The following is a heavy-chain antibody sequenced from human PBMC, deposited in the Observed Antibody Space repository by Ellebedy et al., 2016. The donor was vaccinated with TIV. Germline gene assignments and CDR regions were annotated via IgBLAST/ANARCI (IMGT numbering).Heavy chain of an antibody. CDR1: GDSFSSSSYY. CDR3: ARGSYDVLTTYSLHFDL. D-gene: IGHD3-9*01. V-gene: IGHV4-39*07. CDR2: IYSSGKT. Sequence: MPSETLSLTCSVPGDSFSSSSYYWVWIRQPPGKGLDWIGTIYSSGKTYYSPSLKNRISISIDTSKDQFSLKMTSVTAADTAMYYCARGSYDVLTTYSLHFDLWGRGTLVTVSS. J-gene: IGHJ4*02.